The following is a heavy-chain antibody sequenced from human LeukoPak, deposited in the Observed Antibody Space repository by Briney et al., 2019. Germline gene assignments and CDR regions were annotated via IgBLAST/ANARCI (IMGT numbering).Heavy chain of an antibody. CDR1: RFTASSSY. V-gene: IGHV3-53*01. Sequence: GGSLRLSCAAARFTASSSYMRWVRQARGRGLEWVSIIYNDGSTYYADSMKGRFTISRDNSKNTLYLQVNSLRAEDSAMYYCARNILFAIDMGGQGTMVTVS. J-gene: IGHJ3*02. CDR2: IYNDGST. CDR3: ARNILFAIDM. D-gene: IGHD2/OR15-2a*01.